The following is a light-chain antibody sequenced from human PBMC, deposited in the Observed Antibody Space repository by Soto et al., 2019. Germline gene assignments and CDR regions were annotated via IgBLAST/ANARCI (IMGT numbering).Light chain of an antibody. CDR2: DVS. Sequence: EIVLTQSPTILSLSPGDRATLSCRASQSVGNSLAWYQQKPGQAPRLLVYDVSDRATGIPARFSGSGSGTDFTLTISSLETEDFAVYYCQQYGSSPLITFGQGTRLEIK. CDR3: QQYGSSPLIT. V-gene: IGKV3-11*01. CDR1: QSVGNS. J-gene: IGKJ5*01.